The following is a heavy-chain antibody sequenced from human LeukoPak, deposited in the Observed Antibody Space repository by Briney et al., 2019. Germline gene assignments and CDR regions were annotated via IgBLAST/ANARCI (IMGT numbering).Heavy chain of an antibody. V-gene: IGHV4-59*01. CDR2: IYYSGST. D-gene: IGHD3/OR15-3a*01. Sequence: SETLSLTCTVSGGSISSYYWSWIRQPPGKGLEWIGYIYYSGSTNYNPSHKSRVTISVDTSKNQFSLKLSSVTAADTAVYYCARGTRQSFDYWGQGTLVTVSS. J-gene: IGHJ4*02. CDR1: GGSISSYY. CDR3: ARGTRQSFDY.